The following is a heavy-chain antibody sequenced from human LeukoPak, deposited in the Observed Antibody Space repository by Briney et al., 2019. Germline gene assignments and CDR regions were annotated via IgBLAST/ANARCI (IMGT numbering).Heavy chain of an antibody. J-gene: IGHJ4*02. CDR1: GYTLTELS. CDR3: ATGYSGSYYSAY. Sequence: ASVKVSCKVSGYTLTELSMHWVRQAPGKGLEWMGGFDPEDGETIYAQKFQGRVTMTEDTSTDTAYMELSSLRSEDTAVYYCATGYSGSYYSAYWGRGTLVTVSS. V-gene: IGHV1-24*01. D-gene: IGHD1-26*01. CDR2: FDPEDGET.